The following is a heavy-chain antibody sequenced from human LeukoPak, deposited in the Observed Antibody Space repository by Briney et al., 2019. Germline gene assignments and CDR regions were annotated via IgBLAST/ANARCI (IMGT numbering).Heavy chain of an antibody. CDR3: ARDTAGLDY. D-gene: IGHD6-19*01. J-gene: IGHJ4*02. CDR2: IKQDGTEK. CDR1: GFTFSSYW. Sequence: GGSLRLSCAASGFTFSSYWMSWVRRAPGKGLEWVANIKQDGTEKYYVDSVKGRFTISRDNAKNSLYLQVNSLRAEDTAVYYCARDTAGLDYWGQGTLVTVSS. V-gene: IGHV3-7*01.